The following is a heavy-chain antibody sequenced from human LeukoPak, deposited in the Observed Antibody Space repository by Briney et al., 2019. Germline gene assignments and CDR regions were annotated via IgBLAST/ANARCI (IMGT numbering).Heavy chain of an antibody. D-gene: IGHD3-10*01. J-gene: IGHJ4*02. V-gene: IGHV4-61*01. CDR2: ISNSGST. CDR1: GGSINRGTFF. CDR3: ARAHPVPGSSDY. Sequence: SETLSLTCAVSGGSINRGTFFWTWIRKPPGKGLEWIGYISNSGSTNYHPSLKSRVTISSDTSKTQFTLKLTSVTAEDTAVYYCARAHPVPGSSDYWGQGTLVTVSS.